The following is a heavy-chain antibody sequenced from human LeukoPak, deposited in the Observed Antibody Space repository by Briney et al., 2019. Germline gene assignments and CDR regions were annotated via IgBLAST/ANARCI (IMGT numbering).Heavy chain of an antibody. D-gene: IGHD3-3*01. V-gene: IGHV3-53*01. CDR2: IYSGGST. Sequence: GGSLRLSCAASGFTVSSNYMSWVRQAPGKGLEWVSVIYSGGSTYYADSVKGRFTISRDNAKNSLYLQMNSLRAEDTAVYYCARVTLTIFGGASAFDIWGQGTMVTVSS. CDR1: GFTVSSNY. J-gene: IGHJ3*02. CDR3: ARVTLTIFGGASAFDI.